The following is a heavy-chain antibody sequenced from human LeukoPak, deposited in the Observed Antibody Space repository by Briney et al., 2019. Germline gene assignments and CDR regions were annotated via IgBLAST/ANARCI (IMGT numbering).Heavy chain of an antibody. D-gene: IGHD1/OR15-1a*01. Sequence: ASVKVSSKASGYTFTDYYIHWVRQAPGQGLEWMGWLNPNSGGTNYAQKFQGRVTMTRDTSISTAYMNLDRLRSDDTAMYYCARDHSTNGLYAMGVWGQGTTVTVS. CDR3: ARDHSTNGLYAMGV. CDR1: GYTFTDYY. J-gene: IGHJ6*02. V-gene: IGHV1-2*02. CDR2: LNPNSGGT.